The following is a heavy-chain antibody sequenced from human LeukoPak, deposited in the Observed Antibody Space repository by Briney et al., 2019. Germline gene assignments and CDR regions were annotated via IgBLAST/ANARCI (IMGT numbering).Heavy chain of an antibody. Sequence: PGGSLRLSCAASGFTFNIYSMNWVRQAPGKGLEWVSHISGSGSPKYYADSVKGRFTISRDNAKNSLYLQMNSLRVEDTAVYYCARTGYSSSWERWFDPWGQGTLVTVSS. CDR1: GFTFNIYS. CDR3: ARTGYSSSWERWFDP. CDR2: ISGSGSPK. D-gene: IGHD6-13*01. J-gene: IGHJ5*02. V-gene: IGHV3-48*04.